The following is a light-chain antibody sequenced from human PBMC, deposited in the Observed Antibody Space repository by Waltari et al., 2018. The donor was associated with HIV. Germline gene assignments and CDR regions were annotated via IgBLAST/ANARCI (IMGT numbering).Light chain of an antibody. V-gene: IGKV4-1*01. CDR2: WAS. CDR1: QSVQYSNNNNY. CDR3: HQYYTTPRT. Sequence: DIVMTQSPDTLALSLGEWAPINCRSSQSVQYSNNNNYLAWYQQKPGQPPKLLIYWASSRQSGVPDRFSGSGSGTDFTLTISSLQAEDVAVYYCHQYYTTPRTFGQGTKLEIK. J-gene: IGKJ2*01.